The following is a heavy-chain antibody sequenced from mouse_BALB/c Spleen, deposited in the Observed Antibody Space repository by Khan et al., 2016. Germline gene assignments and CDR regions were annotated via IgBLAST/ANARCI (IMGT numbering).Heavy chain of an antibody. D-gene: IGHD1-2*01. CDR2: IYPGGGNT. V-gene: IGHV1-63*02. J-gene: IGHJ2*01. CDR3: SISFLRLRTDY. Sequence: QVQLQQSGAELVRPGTSVKISCKASGYTFTNYWLGWVKQRPGQGLEWIGDIYPGGGNTNYNEKFKGKATLTVDTSSSTAYMQLSSLTAEYFVVYFCSISFLRLRTDYLCSGTPLTVSS. CDR1: GYTFTNYW.